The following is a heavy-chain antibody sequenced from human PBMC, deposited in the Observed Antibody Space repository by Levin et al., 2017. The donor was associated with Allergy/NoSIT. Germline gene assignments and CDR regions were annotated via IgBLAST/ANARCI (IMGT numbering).Heavy chain of an antibody. CDR2: LSYDASHK. V-gene: IGHV3-30-3*01. CDR3: ARSRTANDYYDSSGYYYGAFDI. CDR1: GFTFSTYA. D-gene: IGHD3-22*01. Sequence: LSLTCAGSGFTFSTYAMHWVRQAPGKGLEWVAVLSYDASHKYYADSVEGRFTISRDNSRNTLYLQMNSLIPEDTAVYYCARSRTANDYYDSSGYYYGAFDIWGQGTVVTVSS. J-gene: IGHJ3*02.